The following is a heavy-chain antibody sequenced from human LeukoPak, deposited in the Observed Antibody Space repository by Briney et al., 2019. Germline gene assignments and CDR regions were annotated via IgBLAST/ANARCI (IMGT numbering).Heavy chain of an antibody. Sequence: SETLSLTCAVSGYSISSGYYCGWLRQPPGKGLEWIGSIYHSGSTYYNPPLKSRVTISVDTSKNQFSLKLSSVTAADTAVYYCARDIVVVVAASYFDYWGQGTLVTVSS. CDR3: ARDIVVVVAASYFDY. CDR2: IYHSGST. D-gene: IGHD2-15*01. J-gene: IGHJ4*02. V-gene: IGHV4-38-2*02. CDR1: GYSISSGYY.